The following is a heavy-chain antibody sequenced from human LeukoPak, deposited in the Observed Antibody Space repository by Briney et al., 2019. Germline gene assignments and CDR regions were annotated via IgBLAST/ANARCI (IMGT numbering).Heavy chain of an antibody. CDR3: VTLDWGASDM. Sequence: GGSLRLSCAASLLTSSIHYMSRVRQAPGKGLEWVAYISGDSTYTDYADSVRGRFTISRDNAGNSLFLQMDNLRAEDKAVYYCVTLDWGASDMWRQATVVTVSS. CDR1: LLTSSIHY. D-gene: IGHD3-16*01. J-gene: IGHJ3*02. V-gene: IGHV3-11*03. CDR2: ISGDSTYT.